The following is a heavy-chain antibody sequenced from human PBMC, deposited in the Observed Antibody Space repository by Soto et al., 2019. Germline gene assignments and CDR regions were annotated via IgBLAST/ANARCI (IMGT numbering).Heavy chain of an antibody. Sequence: QVQMVESGGGVVQPGRSLRLSCVASGFTFRNYGMHWVRQAPGKGLEWVAVIWYDGSNKYYVDSVKGRFTISRDNSENTLYLQMDSLRAEDTAVYYCARVNDITAAQKMDVWGQGTTVTVSS. V-gene: IGHV3-33*01. CDR1: GFTFRNYG. CDR3: ARVNDITAAQKMDV. D-gene: IGHD6-13*01. CDR2: IWYDGSNK. J-gene: IGHJ6*02.